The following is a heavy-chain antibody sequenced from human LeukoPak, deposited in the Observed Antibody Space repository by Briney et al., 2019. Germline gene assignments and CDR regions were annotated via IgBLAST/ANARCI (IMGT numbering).Heavy chain of an antibody. V-gene: IGHV6-1*01. J-gene: IGHJ4*02. CDR1: GDSVSSNSAA. CDR3: ARDPVGGSAIFDY. Sequence: SQTLSLTCAISGDSVSSNSAAWNWIRQSPSRGLEWLGRTYYRSKWYYDYAVAVKSRIGINPDTSKNQFSLQLSSVTPEDTAVYYCARDPVGGSAIFDYWGQGTLVTVSS. CDR2: TYYRSKWYY. D-gene: IGHD3-16*01.